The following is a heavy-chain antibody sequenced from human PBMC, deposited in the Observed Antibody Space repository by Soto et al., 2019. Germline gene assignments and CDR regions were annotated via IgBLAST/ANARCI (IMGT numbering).Heavy chain of an antibody. CDR3: AKAQPPAIVATYFDY. D-gene: IGHD5-12*01. Sequence: GGSLRLSCAASGFTFSSYAMSWVRQAPGKGLEWVSAISGSGGSTYYADSVKGRFTISRDNSKNTLYLQMNSLRAEDMAVYYCAKAQPPAIVATYFDYWGQGTLVTVSS. CDR1: GFTFSSYA. CDR2: ISGSGGST. J-gene: IGHJ4*02. V-gene: IGHV3-23*01.